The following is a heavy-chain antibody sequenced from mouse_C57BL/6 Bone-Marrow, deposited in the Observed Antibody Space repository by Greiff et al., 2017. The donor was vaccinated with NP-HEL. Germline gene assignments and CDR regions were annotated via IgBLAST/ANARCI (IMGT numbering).Heavy chain of an antibody. CDR1: GYTFTSYW. J-gene: IGHJ3*01. V-gene: IGHV1-69*01. Sequence: QVQLKQPGAELVMPGASVKLSCKASGYTFTSYWMHWVKQRPGQGLEWIGEIDPSDSYTNYNQKFKGKSTLTLDKSSSTAYMQLSSLTSEDSAVYYCARSYDSSWFAYWGQGTLVTVSA. CDR2: IDPSDSYT. D-gene: IGHD2-4*01. CDR3: ARSYDSSWFAY.